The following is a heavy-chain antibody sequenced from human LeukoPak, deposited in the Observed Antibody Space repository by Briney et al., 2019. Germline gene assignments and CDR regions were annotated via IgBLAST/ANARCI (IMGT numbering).Heavy chain of an antibody. J-gene: IGHJ4*02. Sequence: GGSLRLSCAASGFTFSSYEMNWVRQALGKGLEWVSYISSSGSTIYYADSVKGRFTISRDNAKNSLYLQMNSLRAEDTAVYYCARDLQTYYDFWSGFDYWGQGTLVTVSS. CDR3: ARDLQTYYDFWSGFDY. CDR1: GFTFSSYE. CDR2: ISSSGSTI. D-gene: IGHD3-3*01. V-gene: IGHV3-48*03.